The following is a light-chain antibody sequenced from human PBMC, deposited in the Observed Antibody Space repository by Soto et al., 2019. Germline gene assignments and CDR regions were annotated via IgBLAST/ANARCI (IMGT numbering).Light chain of an antibody. CDR1: SGDIGSYNR. CDR3: SSYTNINTRACV. J-gene: IGLJ1*01. Sequence: QSPLTQPASVSGSPGQSITISCTGTSGDIGSYNRVSWYQQHPGKAPKLIIYEVTDRPSGVSNRFSGSKSGNTASPTISGLQAEDEAEYYCSSYTNINTRACVFGTGTKVTVL. CDR2: EVT. V-gene: IGLV2-14*01.